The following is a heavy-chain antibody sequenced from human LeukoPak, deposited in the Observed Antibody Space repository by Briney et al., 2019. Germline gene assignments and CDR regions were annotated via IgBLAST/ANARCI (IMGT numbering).Heavy chain of an antibody. CDR2: INPSGGST. J-gene: IGHJ4*02. D-gene: IGHD2/OR15-2a*01. CDR3: ASAAIFYDPGDY. V-gene: IGHV1-46*01. Sequence: GASVKVSCKASGYTFTSYYMHWVRQAPGQGLEWMGIINPSGGSTSYAQKFQGRVTMTRDTSTSTVYMELSSLRSEDTAVYYCASAAIFYDPGDYWGQGTLVTVSS. CDR1: GYTFTSYY.